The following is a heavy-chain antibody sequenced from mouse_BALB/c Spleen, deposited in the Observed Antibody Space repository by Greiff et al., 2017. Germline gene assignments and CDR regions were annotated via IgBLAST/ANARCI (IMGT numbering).Heavy chain of an antibody. D-gene: IGHD1-2*01. V-gene: IGHV1-77*01. CDR3: ARSSVRLRWWDFDV. CDR1: GYTFTDYV. CDR2: IYPGSGST. Sequence: LVESGPELVKPGASVKMSCKASGYTFTDYVISWVKQRTGQGLEWIGEIYPGSGSTYYNEKFKGKATLTADKSSNTAYMQLSSLTSEDAAVYFCARSSVRLRWWDFDVWGEGTTVTVSS. J-gene: IGHJ1*01.